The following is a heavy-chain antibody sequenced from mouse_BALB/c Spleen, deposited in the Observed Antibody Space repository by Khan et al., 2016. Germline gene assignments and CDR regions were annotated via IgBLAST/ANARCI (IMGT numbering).Heavy chain of an antibody. V-gene: IGHV3-2*02. CDR2: ISYSGST. CDR1: GYSITSDYA. Sequence: EVQLQESGPGLVKPSQSLSLTCTVTGYSITSDYAWNWIRQFPGNKLEWMGYISYSGSTSYNPTLKSRISNTRDTSKNKFILRLNSVTSESTATYYCSEELVWFAYWCQGTLFTVSS. CDR3: SEELVWFAY. J-gene: IGHJ3*01.